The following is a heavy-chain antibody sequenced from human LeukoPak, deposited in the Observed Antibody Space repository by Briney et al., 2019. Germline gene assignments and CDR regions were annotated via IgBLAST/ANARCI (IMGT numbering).Heavy chain of an antibody. Sequence: GRSLRVSPAASGFTFCNYGMYWVRQAPGKGLEWVAVISYDGSNKYYSDSVKGRFTISRDNSKNTLYLQMNSLRAEDTGVYYCAKDSCSSASCYEDFWGQGTLVTVSS. J-gene: IGHJ4*02. CDR3: AKDSCSSASCYEDF. CDR2: ISYDGSNK. V-gene: IGHV3-30*18. CDR1: GFTFCNYG. D-gene: IGHD2-2*01.